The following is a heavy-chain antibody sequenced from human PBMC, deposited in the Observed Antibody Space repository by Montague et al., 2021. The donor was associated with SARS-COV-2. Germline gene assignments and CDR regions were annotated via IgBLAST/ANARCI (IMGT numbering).Heavy chain of an antibody. CDR2: IYASGST. D-gene: IGHD3-16*01. CDR3: VRDGGNWYYFDY. J-gene: IGHJ4*02. V-gene: IGHV4-4*07. CDR1: GVSIISYY. Sequence: SETLSLTCSISGVSIISYYWSWVRQPAGKGLEWIGHIYASGSTNYSPSLKSRVRLSIDNPKNQFSLKLESLTAADTAVYYCVRDGGNWYYFDYWGQGALVTGSS.